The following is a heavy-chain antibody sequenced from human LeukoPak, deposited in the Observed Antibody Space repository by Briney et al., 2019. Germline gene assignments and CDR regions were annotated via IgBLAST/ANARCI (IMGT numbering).Heavy chain of an antibody. D-gene: IGHD7-27*01. Sequence: SETLSLTCTVSGGSISSYYWSWIRQPPGKGLEWIGYIYYSGSTNYNPSLKSRVTISVDTSKNQFSLKLSSVTAADTAVYYCARAWGTMDVWGKGTTVTVSS. CDR2: IYYSGST. CDR1: GGSISSYY. CDR3: ARAWGTMDV. V-gene: IGHV4-59*01. J-gene: IGHJ6*04.